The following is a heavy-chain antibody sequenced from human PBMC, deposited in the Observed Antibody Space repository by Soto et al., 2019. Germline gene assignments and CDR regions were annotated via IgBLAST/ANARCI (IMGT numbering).Heavy chain of an antibody. J-gene: IGHJ6*02. Sequence: EVQLLESGGGLVQPGGSLRLSCAASGFTFSSYAMSWVRQAPGKGLEWVSAISGSGGSTYYADSVKGRFAISRDNSKNTLYLQMNSLRAEDTAVYYCAKDQGSFGYRYGMDVWGQGTTVTVSS. CDR3: AKDQGSFGYRYGMDV. V-gene: IGHV3-23*01. CDR1: GFTFSSYA. CDR2: ISGSGGST. D-gene: IGHD3-16*02.